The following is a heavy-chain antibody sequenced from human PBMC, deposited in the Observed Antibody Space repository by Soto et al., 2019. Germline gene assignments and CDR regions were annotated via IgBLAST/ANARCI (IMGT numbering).Heavy chain of an antibody. CDR1: GGSFSGYY. V-gene: IGHV4-34*01. D-gene: IGHD2-8*02. J-gene: IGHJ4*02. Sequence: SXTLSLTCAVYGGSFSGYYWTWIRQPPGTGLEWIGEINHSGSTNYNLSLKSRVTISVDTSKNQFSLKLTSVTAADTAVYYCARDTITGLFDYWGQGTLVTVSS. CDR3: ARDTITGLFDY. CDR2: INHSGST.